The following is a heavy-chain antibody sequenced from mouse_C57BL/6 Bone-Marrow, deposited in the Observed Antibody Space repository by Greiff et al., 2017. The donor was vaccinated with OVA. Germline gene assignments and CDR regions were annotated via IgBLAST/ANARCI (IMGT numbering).Heavy chain of an antibody. D-gene: IGHD3-3*01. V-gene: IGHV1-54*01. CDR3: ARRDSLYAMDY. J-gene: IGHJ4*01. CDR1: GYAFTNYL. CDR2: INPGSGGT. Sequence: VQLQQSGAELVRPGTSVKVSCKASGYAFTNYLIEWVKQRPGQGLEWIGVINPGSGGTNYNEKFKGKATLTVDKYSSTAYMQLSSLTSEDYAVYYYARRDSLYAMDYWGQGTSVTVSS.